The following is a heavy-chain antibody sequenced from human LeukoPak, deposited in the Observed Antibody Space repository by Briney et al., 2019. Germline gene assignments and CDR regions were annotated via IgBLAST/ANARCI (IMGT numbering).Heavy chain of an antibody. V-gene: IGHV1-69*13. Sequence: GASVKVSCKTYGDSFTTYAISWVRQAPGQGLEWMGGIIPIQVSANYAQKLRGRVTITSDESTNTAHMELNSLTSEDTAVYYCARAGSETGEGGDPEVWGQGTLVIVSS. CDR3: ARAGSETGEGGDPEV. CDR1: GDSFTTYA. D-gene: IGHD2-15*01. J-gene: IGHJ1*01. CDR2: IIPIQVSA.